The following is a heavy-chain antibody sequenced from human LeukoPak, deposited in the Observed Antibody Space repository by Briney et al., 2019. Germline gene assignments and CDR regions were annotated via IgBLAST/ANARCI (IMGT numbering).Heavy chain of an antibody. CDR2: ISYDGSNK. D-gene: IGHD2-2*01. CDR1: GFTFSSYA. Sequence: GGSLRLSCAASGFTFSSYAMHWVRQAPGKGLEWVASISYDGSNKYYADSVKGRFTISRDNSKNTLYLQMNSLRAEDTAMYYCARDMGTGYCSSPSCYAFDYWGQGTLVTVSS. V-gene: IGHV3-30-3*01. J-gene: IGHJ4*02. CDR3: ARDMGTGYCSSPSCYAFDY.